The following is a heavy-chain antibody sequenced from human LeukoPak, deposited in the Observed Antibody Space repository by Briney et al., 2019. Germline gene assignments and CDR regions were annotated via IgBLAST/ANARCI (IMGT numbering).Heavy chain of an antibody. V-gene: IGHV3-13*01. CDR1: GFTFSSYD. Sequence: PGGSLRLSCAASGFTFSSYDMHWVRQATGKGLEWVSAIGTAGDTYYPGSVKGRFTISRDNAKNSLYLQMNSLRAEDTAVYYCARCLGGSCYNNWFDPWGQGTLVTVSS. D-gene: IGHD2-15*01. J-gene: IGHJ5*02. CDR2: IGTAGDT. CDR3: ARCLGGSCYNNWFDP.